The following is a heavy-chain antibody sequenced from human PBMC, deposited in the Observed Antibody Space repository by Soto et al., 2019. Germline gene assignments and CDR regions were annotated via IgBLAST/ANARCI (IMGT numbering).Heavy chain of an antibody. D-gene: IGHD6-19*01. CDR1: GGSISSGGYY. CDR3: ARGLITGSHYSGGWYYFDS. Sequence: SETLSLTCTVSGGSISSGGYYWSWIRQHPGKGLEWIGYIYYSGSTYYNPSLKSRVTISVDTSKNQFSLKLSSVTAADTAVYYCARGLITGSHYSGGWYYFDSWGQGTLVAVSS. V-gene: IGHV4-31*03. CDR2: IYYSGST. J-gene: IGHJ4*02.